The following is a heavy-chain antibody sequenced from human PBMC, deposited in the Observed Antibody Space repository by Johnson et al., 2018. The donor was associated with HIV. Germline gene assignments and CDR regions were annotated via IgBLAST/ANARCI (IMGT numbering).Heavy chain of an antibody. J-gene: IGHJ3*02. CDR1: GFTFSTYA. CDR2: ISGSGGST. V-gene: IGHV3-23*04. Sequence: MLLVESGGGLVQPGGSLRLSCEASGFTFSTYAMSWVRQAPGKGLEWVSAISGSGGSTYYADSVKGRFTISRDNSKNTLYLEMNSLRVEDTALYYCARGKGAAAGLDAFDIWGQGTMVTVSS. CDR3: ARGKGAAAGLDAFDI. D-gene: IGHD6-13*01.